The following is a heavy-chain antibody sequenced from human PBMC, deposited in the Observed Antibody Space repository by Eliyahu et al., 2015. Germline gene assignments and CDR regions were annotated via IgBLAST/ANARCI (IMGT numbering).Heavy chain of an antibody. V-gene: IGHV1-69*06. J-gene: IGHJ6*02. CDR2: XXPIFGKA. D-gene: IGHD3-3*01. CDR1: GGTFSSYA. CDR3: ARGLTREWVYYYYYYGMDV. Sequence: QVQLVQSGAEVKKPGSSVKVSCKASGGTFSSYAIGWVRQAPGQGLEWMGGXXPIFGKANYAQKFQGRVTITADKSTSTAYMELSSLRSEDTAVYYCARGLTREWVYYYYYYGMDVWGQGTTVTVSS.